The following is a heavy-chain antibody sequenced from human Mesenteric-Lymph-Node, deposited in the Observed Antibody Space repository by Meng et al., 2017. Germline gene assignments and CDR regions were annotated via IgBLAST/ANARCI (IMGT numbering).Heavy chain of an antibody. CDR1: GGSVSSGNFY. CDR3: ARGPTTYFDY. V-gene: IGHV4-30-4*01. J-gene: IGHJ4*02. Sequence: GQRKESGPGLLRPSETLSLTCTVSGGSVSSGNFYWSWIRQPPGKGLEWIGYIYYSGSTYYNPSLKSRVTISVDTSKNQFSLKLSSVTAADTAVYYCARGPTTYFDYWGQGTLVTVSS. CDR2: IYYSGST. D-gene: IGHD4-17*01.